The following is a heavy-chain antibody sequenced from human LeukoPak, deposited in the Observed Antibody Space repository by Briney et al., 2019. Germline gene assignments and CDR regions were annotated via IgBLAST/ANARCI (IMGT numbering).Heavy chain of an antibody. V-gene: IGHV1-69*13. CDR1: GGTFSSYA. Sequence: SVKVSCKASGGTFSSYAISWVRQAPGQGPEWMGGIIPIFGTANYAQKFQGRVTITADESTSTAYMELSSLRSEDTAVYYCARAYYDFWSGYSNRYYYYGMDVWGQGTTVTVSS. D-gene: IGHD3-3*01. J-gene: IGHJ6*02. CDR2: IIPIFGTA. CDR3: ARAYYDFWSGYSNRYYYYGMDV.